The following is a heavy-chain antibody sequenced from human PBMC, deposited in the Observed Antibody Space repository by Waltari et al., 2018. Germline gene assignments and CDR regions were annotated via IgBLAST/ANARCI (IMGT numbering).Heavy chain of an antibody. V-gene: IGHV1-3*01. CDR3: ASVTIAAAEFGWFDP. J-gene: IGHJ5*02. Sequence: QVQLVQSGAEVKKPGASVKVSCKASGYTLPSYAMHWVRPAPGPRLEWMGWINAGNGNTKYSQKFQGRVTITRDTSASTAYMELSSLRSEDTAVYYCASVTIAAAEFGWFDPWGQGTLVTVSS. CDR1: GYTLPSYA. CDR2: INAGNGNT. D-gene: IGHD6-13*01.